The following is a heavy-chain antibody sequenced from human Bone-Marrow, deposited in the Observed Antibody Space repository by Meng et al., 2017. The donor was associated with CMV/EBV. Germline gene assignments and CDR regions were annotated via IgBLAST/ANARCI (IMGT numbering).Heavy chain of an antibody. CDR3: ARVAPQELGSGVCYFDY. D-gene: IGHD7-27*01. J-gene: IGHJ4*02. CDR2: IYYSRST. Sequence: SETLSLTCTVSGGSISSYYWSWIRQPPGKGLEWIGYIYYSRSTNYNPSLKSRVTISGDTSKNQFSLKLSSVTAADTAVYYCARVAPQELGSGVCYFDYWGQGTLVTVSS. CDR1: GGSISSYY. V-gene: IGHV4-59*01.